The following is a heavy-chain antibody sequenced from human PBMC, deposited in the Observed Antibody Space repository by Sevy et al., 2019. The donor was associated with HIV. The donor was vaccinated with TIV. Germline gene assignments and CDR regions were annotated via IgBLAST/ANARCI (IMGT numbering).Heavy chain of an antibody. CDR3: AKIGSGLTSVVTKYYFDS. CDR1: GFTFSSYV. Sequence: GGSLRLSCAASGFTFSSYVMSWVRQAPGKGLEWVSSISTSSGTTPYADSVKGRFTISRDNSKNTLYLQMNSLRAEDTAVYYCAKIGSGLTSVVTKYYFDSWRQGILVTVSS. J-gene: IGHJ4*02. D-gene: IGHD4-17*01. CDR2: ISTSSGTT. V-gene: IGHV3-23*01.